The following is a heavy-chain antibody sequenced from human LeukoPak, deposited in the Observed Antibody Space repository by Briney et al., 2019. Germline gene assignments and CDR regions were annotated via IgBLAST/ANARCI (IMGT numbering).Heavy chain of an antibody. D-gene: IGHD3-22*01. V-gene: IGHV3-23*03. CDR2: IYSGGST. Sequence: GGSLRLSCAASGFTFSNYGLSWVRQAPGKGLEWVSVIYSGGSTYYADSVKGRFTISRDNSKNTLYLQMNSLRAEDTAVYYCANYYDSSGVMRADYWGQGTLVTVSS. CDR1: GFTFSNYG. CDR3: ANYYDSSGVMRADY. J-gene: IGHJ4*02.